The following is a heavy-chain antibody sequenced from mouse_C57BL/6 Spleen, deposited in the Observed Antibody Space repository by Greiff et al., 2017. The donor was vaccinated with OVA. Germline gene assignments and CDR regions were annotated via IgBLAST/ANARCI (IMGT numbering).Heavy chain of an antibody. V-gene: IGHV1-82*01. J-gene: IGHJ3*01. Sequence: QVQLKQSGPELVKPGASVKISCKASGYAFSSSWMNWVKQRPGKGLEWIGRIYPGDGDTNYNGKFKGKATLTADKSSSTAYMQLSSLTSEDSAVYFCAREGPGPWFAYWGQGTLVTVSA. CDR1: GYAFSSSW. CDR2: IYPGDGDT. CDR3: AREGPGPWFAY.